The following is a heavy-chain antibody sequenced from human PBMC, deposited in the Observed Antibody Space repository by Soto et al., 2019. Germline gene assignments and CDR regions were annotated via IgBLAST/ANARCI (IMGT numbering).Heavy chain of an antibody. Sequence: ASVKVSCKASGYIFTSYYLHWVRQAPGQGLEWMGWINPFDGSRMFAQSFQGRVTITADTSTSTAYMELRSLRSNDTVIYYCAMVDVYVTPSPQDVWGQGTTVTVSS. CDR1: GYIFTSYY. CDR3: AMVDVYVTPSPQDV. V-gene: IGHV1-46*01. CDR2: INPFDGSR. J-gene: IGHJ6*02. D-gene: IGHD3-16*01.